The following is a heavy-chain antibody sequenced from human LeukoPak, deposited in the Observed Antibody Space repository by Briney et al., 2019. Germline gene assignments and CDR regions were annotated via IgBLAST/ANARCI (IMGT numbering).Heavy chain of an antibody. CDR1: GYTFTSYG. J-gene: IGHJ6*03. CDR2: ISAYNGNT. V-gene: IGHV1-18*01. CDR3: ARDGEYYYYYYMDV. D-gene: IGHD3-10*01. Sequence: ASVKVSCKASGYTFTSYGISWVRQAPGQGLEWVGWISAYNGNTNYAQKLQGRVTMTTDTSTSTAYMELRSLRSDDTAVYYCARDGEYYYYYYMDVWGKGTTVTVSS.